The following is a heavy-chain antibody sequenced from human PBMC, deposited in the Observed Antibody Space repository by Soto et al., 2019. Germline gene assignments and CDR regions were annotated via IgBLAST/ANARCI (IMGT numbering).Heavy chain of an antibody. CDR2: INPNSGGT. CDR1: GYTFTGYY. Sequence: GASVKVSCKASGYTFTGYYMHWVRQAPGQGLAWMGWINPNSGGTNYAQKFQGRVTMTRDTSISTAYMELSRLRSDDTAVYYCARGIVGATYYYYGMDVWGQGTTVTVSS. J-gene: IGHJ6*02. CDR3: ARGIVGATYYYYGMDV. V-gene: IGHV1-2*02. D-gene: IGHD1-26*01.